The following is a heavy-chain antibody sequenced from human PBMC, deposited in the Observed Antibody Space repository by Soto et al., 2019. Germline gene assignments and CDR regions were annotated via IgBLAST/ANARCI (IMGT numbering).Heavy chain of an antibody. D-gene: IGHD6-19*01. CDR2: ITAGNGNT. J-gene: IGHJ4*02. Sequence: ASVKVSCKASGYTFTSYTMHWVRQAPGQRLEWMGWITAGNGNTKYSQKIQGRVTITRDTSASTVYMELNSLTSEDTAVYYCAREGSSGRLGFDYWGQGTLVTVSS. CDR3: AREGSSGRLGFDY. V-gene: IGHV1-3*01. CDR1: GYTFTSYT.